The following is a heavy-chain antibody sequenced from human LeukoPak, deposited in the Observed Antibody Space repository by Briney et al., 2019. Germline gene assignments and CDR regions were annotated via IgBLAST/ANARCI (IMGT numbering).Heavy chain of an antibody. D-gene: IGHD2-21*02. V-gene: IGHV3-33*01. CDR2: IWYDGSNK. Sequence: GGSLRLSCAASGFTFSSYGMHWVRQAPGKGLEWVAVIWYDGSNKYYADSVKGRFTISRDNSKNTLYLQMNSLRAEDTAVYYCARDPRAYCGGDCYYHFDYWGQGTLVTVSS. J-gene: IGHJ4*02. CDR1: GFTFSSYG. CDR3: ARDPRAYCGGDCYYHFDY.